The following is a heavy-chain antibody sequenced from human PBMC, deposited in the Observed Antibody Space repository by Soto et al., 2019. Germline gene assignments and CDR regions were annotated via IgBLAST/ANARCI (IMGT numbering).Heavy chain of an antibody. CDR1: GFTFSNYW. CDR3: ARERVEYGDYSFYGMDV. CDR2: IKEDGSDK. J-gene: IGHJ6*02. D-gene: IGHD2-15*01. V-gene: IGHV3-7*01. Sequence: GGSLRLSCAASGFTFSNYWMNWVRQAPGKGLEWVANIKEDGSDKHYVDSVKGRFTISRDNSNTLYLQLNSVRGEDTAVYYCARERVEYGDYSFYGMDVWGQGTTVTVSS.